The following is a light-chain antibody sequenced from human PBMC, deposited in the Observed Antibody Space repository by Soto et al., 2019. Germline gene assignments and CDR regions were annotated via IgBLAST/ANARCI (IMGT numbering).Light chain of an antibody. Sequence: DIQMTQSPSSVSASVGDRVTITCRASQGISIWLAWYQQKPGKAPKLLIHTASNLQSGVPSRFSGSGSGTDFTITINSLQPEDFAAYYCQQTNSFPLTFGGGTKVEIK. CDR3: QQTNSFPLT. CDR2: TAS. V-gene: IGKV1-12*01. CDR1: QGISIW. J-gene: IGKJ4*01.